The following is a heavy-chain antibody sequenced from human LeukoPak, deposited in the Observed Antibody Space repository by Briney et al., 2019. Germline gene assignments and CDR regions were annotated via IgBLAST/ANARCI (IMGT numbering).Heavy chain of an antibody. J-gene: IGHJ4*02. D-gene: IGHD3-22*01. CDR3: ARGRGNYYDSTGYSFLFDY. V-gene: IGHV4-34*01. CDR2: INHSGLT. Sequence: SETLSLTCAVSGGSFSDYSWTWLRQPPGKGLEWIGEINHSGLTNYNPSLKSRVTISVDTSRNQFSLTLSSLTAAETAVYYCARGRGNYYDSTGYSFLFDYWGQGALVTVSS. CDR1: GGSFSDYS.